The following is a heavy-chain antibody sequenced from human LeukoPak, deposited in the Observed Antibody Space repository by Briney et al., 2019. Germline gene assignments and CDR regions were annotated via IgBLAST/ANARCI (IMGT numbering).Heavy chain of an antibody. D-gene: IGHD3-10*01. CDR1: GFTFSSYA. CDR2: ISSNGGST. Sequence: PGGSLRLSCAASGFTFSSYAMHWVRQAPGKGLEYVSAISSNGGSTYYANSVKGRFTISRDNSKNTLYLQMGSLRAEDMAVYYCARAPSRAPREFRNDAFDIWGQGTMVTVSS. CDR3: ARAPSRAPREFRNDAFDI. V-gene: IGHV3-64*01. J-gene: IGHJ3*02.